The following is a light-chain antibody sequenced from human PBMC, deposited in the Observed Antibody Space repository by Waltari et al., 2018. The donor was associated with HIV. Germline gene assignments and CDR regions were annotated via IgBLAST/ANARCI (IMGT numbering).Light chain of an antibody. CDR3: EERAGSSIT. J-gene: IGKJ4*01. CDR2: AAS. CDR1: QTVSSNS. Sequence: EHVFTQSPGTMSLSPGERATLSCRASQTVSSNSLDWYQQKPGQAPRPLIYAASSRATGTPDRFSGSGSGTDFTLTISRLEPEDFAVYYCEERAGSSITFGGGTKVEIK. V-gene: IGKV3-20*01.